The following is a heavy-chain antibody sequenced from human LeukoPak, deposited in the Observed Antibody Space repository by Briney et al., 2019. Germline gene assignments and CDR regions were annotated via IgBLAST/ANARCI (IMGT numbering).Heavy chain of an antibody. D-gene: IGHD6-6*01. CDR1: GYSISSGYY. CDR3: ARDWGVGGRPGYMDV. J-gene: IGHJ6*03. V-gene: IGHV4-38-2*02. Sequence: SETLSLTCTVSGYSISSGYYWGWIRPPPGKGLEWIGYIYYSGNTNYNPSLKSRVTILVDTSKNQVSLKLSSVTAADTAVYFCARDWGVGGRPGYMDVWGKGTTVTVSS. CDR2: IYYSGNT.